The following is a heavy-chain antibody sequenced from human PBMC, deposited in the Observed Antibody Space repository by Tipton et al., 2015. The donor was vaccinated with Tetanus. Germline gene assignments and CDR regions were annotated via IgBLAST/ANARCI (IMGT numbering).Heavy chain of an antibody. D-gene: IGHD3-3*01. CDR3: ARANYEFPKKGPFDS. J-gene: IGHJ4*02. CDR2: VSYSGRT. Sequence: TLSLTCTVSGASVRAGDYSWNWIRQPPGKGLEWLAYVSYSGRTNSNYFLKSRITVSQDASKNHFSLRLTSVTAADTAVYYCARANYEFPKKGPFDSWGQGALVIVSS. CDR1: GASVRAGDYS. V-gene: IGHV4-61*03.